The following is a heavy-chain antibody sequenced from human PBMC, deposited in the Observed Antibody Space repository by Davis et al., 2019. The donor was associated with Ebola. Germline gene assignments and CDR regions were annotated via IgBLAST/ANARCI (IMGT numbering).Heavy chain of an antibody. J-gene: IGHJ5*02. V-gene: IGHV1-18*04. Sequence: ASVKVSCKAFGYTFTNYYVHWVRQAPGQGLEWMGWISAYNGNTNYAQKLQGRVTMTTDTSTSTAYMELRSLRSDDTAVYYCARLPHQVGATARTNWFDPWGQGTLVTVSS. CDR1: GYTFTNYY. CDR2: ISAYNGNT. D-gene: IGHD1-26*01. CDR3: ARLPHQVGATARTNWFDP.